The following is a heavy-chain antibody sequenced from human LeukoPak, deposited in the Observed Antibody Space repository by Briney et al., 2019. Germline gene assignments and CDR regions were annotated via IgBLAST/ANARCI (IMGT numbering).Heavy chain of an antibody. J-gene: IGHJ4*02. CDR2: ISGSGGST. D-gene: IGHD5-12*01. V-gene: IGHV3-23*01. Sequence: PGGSLRLSCAASGFTFSNYAMNWVRQAPGKGLEWVSVISGSGGSTDYADSVKGRFTISRDNSKNTVYLQMNSLRAEDTAIYFCAKDGAATIYYIAYWGQGTLVTVSS. CDR3: AKDGAATIYYIAY. CDR1: GFTFSNYA.